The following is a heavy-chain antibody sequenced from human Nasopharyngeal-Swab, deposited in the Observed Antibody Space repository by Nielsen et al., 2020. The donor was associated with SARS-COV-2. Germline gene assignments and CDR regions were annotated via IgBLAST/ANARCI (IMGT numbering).Heavy chain of an antibody. V-gene: IGHV4-61*05. D-gene: IGHD3-22*01. J-gene: IGHJ5*02. Sequence: SGPTLVKPTQTLTLKCTLSGLSIRTSGMCVGWIRQPPGKGLEWIGYIYYSGSTNYNTSLKSGVTISVDTSKNQFSLKLSSVTAADTAVYYCARGDYYDSSRFDPWGQGTLVTVSS. CDR1: GLSIRTSGMC. CDR2: IYYSGST. CDR3: ARGDYYDSSRFDP.